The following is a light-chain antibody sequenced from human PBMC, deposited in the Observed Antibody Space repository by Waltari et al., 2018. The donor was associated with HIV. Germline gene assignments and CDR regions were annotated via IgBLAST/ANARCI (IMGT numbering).Light chain of an antibody. CDR3: NSFTDTDTLV. CDR2: GVN. Sequence: QSALTQHASVSGSPGHSVTISCTGNSGDVGSYNLLSWYPQYPGRAPPRIIYGVNSRPSGVSYRFSGSKFVNTASLTISGLRAYDEADYYCNSFTDTDTLVFGGGTRLTVL. CDR1: SGDVGSYNL. V-gene: IGLV2-14*02. J-gene: IGLJ3*02.